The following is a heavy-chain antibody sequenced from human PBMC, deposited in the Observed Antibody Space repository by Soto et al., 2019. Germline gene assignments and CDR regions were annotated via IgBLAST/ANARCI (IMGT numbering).Heavy chain of an antibody. CDR1: EYTFTNFW. CDR2: VFPGDSET. D-gene: IGHD2-15*01. V-gene: IGHV5-51*01. CDR3: ARRSGYCSGGSCYGVDY. Sequence: GESLKISCKGSEYTFTNFWIGWVRQMPGKGLEWVGIVFPGDSETRYSPSFQGQVTISADRSITTAYLQWSSLKASDTTMYYCARRSGYCSGGSCYGVDYWGRGTLVTVSS. J-gene: IGHJ4*02.